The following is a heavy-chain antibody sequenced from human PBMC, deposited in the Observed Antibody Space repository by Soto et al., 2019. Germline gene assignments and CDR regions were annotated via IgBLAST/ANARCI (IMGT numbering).Heavy chain of an antibody. V-gene: IGHV3-21*01. J-gene: IGHJ4*02. CDR1: GFPLSTYS. CDR3: AQSGSSYASGGGSFDL. D-gene: IGHD5-18*01. CDR2: SSSSSNI. Sequence: EVQLVESGGGLVKPGGSLRLSCAASGFPLSTYSMNWVRQAPGKGLEWVSSSSSSSNINYAEAVKGGFTISRDSAKNSLYLQMDSLRAEDTAIYYCAQSGSSYASGGGSFDLWGQGTLVTVSS.